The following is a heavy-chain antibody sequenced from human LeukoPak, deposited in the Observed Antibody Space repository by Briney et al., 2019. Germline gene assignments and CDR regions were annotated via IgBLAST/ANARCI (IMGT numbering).Heavy chain of an antibody. Sequence: GGPLRLSCAASGFTFSSYAMHWVRQAPGKGLEWVAVISYDGSNKYYADSVKGRFTISRDNSKNTLYLQMNSLRAGDTAVYYCARDDRSGYESWFDPWGQGTLVTVSS. J-gene: IGHJ5*02. V-gene: IGHV3-30-3*01. CDR3: ARDDRSGYESWFDP. CDR1: GFTFSSYA. CDR2: ISYDGSNK. D-gene: IGHD5-12*01.